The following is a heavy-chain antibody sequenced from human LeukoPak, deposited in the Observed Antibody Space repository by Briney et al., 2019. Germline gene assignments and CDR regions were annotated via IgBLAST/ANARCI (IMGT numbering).Heavy chain of an antibody. CDR2: IYTSGST. Sequence: SQTLSLTCTVSGGSISSGSYYWSWIRQPAGKGLEWIGRIYTSGSTNYNPSLKSRVTISVDTSKNQFSLKLSSVTAADTAVYYCARDRFLAYYYMDVWGKGTTVTVSS. J-gene: IGHJ6*03. V-gene: IGHV4-61*02. CDR3: ARDRFLAYYYMDV. CDR1: GGSISSGSYY. D-gene: IGHD3-3*01.